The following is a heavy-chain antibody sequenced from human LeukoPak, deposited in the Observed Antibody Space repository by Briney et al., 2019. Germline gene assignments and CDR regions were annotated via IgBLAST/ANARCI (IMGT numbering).Heavy chain of an antibody. V-gene: IGHV4-38-2*02. D-gene: IGHD2-15*01. CDR2: IYHSGST. J-gene: IGHJ4*02. Sequence: SKTLSLTCTVSGYSISSGYYWGWIRQPPGQGLEWIGSIYHSGSTYYNPSLKSRVTISVDTSKNQFSLKLSSVTAADTAVYYCVTNSIGYCSGGNCYQVSDSWGQGSLVTVSS. CDR1: GYSISSGYY. CDR3: VTNSIGYCSGGNCYQVSDS.